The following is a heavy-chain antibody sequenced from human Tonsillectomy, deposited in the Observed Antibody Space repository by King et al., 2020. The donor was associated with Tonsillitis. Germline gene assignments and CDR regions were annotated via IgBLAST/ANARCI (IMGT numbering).Heavy chain of an antibody. CDR1: GGSISSSSYY. V-gene: IGHV4-39*01. Sequence: QLQESGPGLVKPSETLSLTCTVSGGSISSSSYYWGWIRQPPGKGLEWIGSIYYSGSTYYNPSLKSRVTISVDTSKNQFSLKLSSVTAADTAVYYCARRAYYYDRSGLHKGGHIDYWGQGTLVTVSS. CDR2: IYYSGST. D-gene: IGHD3-22*01. CDR3: ARRAYYYDRSGLHKGGHIDY. J-gene: IGHJ4*02.